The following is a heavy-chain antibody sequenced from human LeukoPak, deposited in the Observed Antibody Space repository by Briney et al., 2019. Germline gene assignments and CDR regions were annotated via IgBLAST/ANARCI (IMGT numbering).Heavy chain of an antibody. D-gene: IGHD5-12*01. CDR2: IYSGGST. V-gene: IGHV3-53*01. Sequence: GGSLRLSCAASGFTVSSNFMSWVRQAPGKGLEWVSVIYSGGSTYYADSVRGRFTISRDNSKNTLYLQMNSLRAEDAAGYYCARAKFYSGEFDSWGQGTLVTVSS. CDR1: GFTVSSNF. CDR3: ARAKFYSGEFDS. J-gene: IGHJ5*01.